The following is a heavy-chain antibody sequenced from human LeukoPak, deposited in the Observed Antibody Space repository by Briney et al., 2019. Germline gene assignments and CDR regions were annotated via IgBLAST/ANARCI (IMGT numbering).Heavy chain of an antibody. J-gene: IGHJ4*02. CDR3: ARGPRYYYDSSGYYELDY. CDR2: IYYSGST. Sequence: SETLSLTCTVSGGSISSGGYYWSWIRQHPGKGLEWIGYIYYSGSTYYNPSLKSRVTISVDTSKNQFSLKLSSVTAADTAVYYCARGPRYYYDSSGYYELDYWGQETLVTVSS. V-gene: IGHV4-31*03. CDR1: GGSISSGGYY. D-gene: IGHD3-22*01.